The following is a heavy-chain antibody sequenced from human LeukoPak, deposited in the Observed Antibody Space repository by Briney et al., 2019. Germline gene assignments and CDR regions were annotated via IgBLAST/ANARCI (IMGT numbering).Heavy chain of an antibody. Sequence: GGSLRLSCAASGFTFSSYGMHWVRQAPGKGPEWVVVIWYDGSKTYYADSVKGRFTISRDNSKNTLYLQMSSLRADDTAVYYCARYNTGRFDYWGQGTLVTVSS. CDR1: GFTFSSYG. V-gene: IGHV3-33*01. D-gene: IGHD1-14*01. J-gene: IGHJ4*01. CDR3: ARYNTGRFDY. CDR2: IWYDGSKT.